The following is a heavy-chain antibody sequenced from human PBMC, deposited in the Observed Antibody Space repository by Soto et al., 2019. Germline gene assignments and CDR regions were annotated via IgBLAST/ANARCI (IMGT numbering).Heavy chain of an antibody. CDR1: GGSISSSNW. CDR2: IYHSGST. D-gene: IGHD3-3*01. CDR3: ARERARRVFGVYYYYYGMDV. Sequence: SETLSLTCAVSGGSISSSNWWSWVRQPPGKGLEWIGEIYHSGSTNYNPSLKSRVTISRDNAKNQFYLQMNSLTAADTAVYYCARERARRVFGVYYYYYGMDVWGQGTTVTVSS. J-gene: IGHJ6*02. V-gene: IGHV4-4*02.